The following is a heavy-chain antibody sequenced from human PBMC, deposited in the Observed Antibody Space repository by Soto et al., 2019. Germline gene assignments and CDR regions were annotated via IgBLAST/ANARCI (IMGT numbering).Heavy chain of an antibody. CDR3: AAHNHPYYDFWSGYSPYGMDV. CDR2: IVVGSGNT. Sequence: GASVKVSCKASGFTFTSSAVQWVRQARGQRLEWIGWIVVGSGNTNYAQKFQERVTITRDMSTSTAYMELSSLRSEDTAVYYCAAHNHPYYDFWSGYSPYGMDVWGQGTTVTVSS. J-gene: IGHJ6*02. D-gene: IGHD3-3*01. CDR1: GFTFTSSA. V-gene: IGHV1-58*01.